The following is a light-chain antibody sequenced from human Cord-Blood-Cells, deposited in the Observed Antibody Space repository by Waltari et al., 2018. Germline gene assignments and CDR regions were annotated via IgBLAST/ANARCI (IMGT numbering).Light chain of an antibody. CDR3: SSYTSSSTLV. CDR2: DVC. V-gene: IGLV2-14*01. CDR1: SSDVGGYNY. Sequence: QSALTQPASVSGSPGQSITISCTGTSSDVGGYNYVSWYQQHPGKAPKLMIYDVCNRPSGVSNRFSCSKSGNTASLTISGLQAEDEADYYCSSYTSSSTLVFGGGTKLTVL. J-gene: IGLJ3*02.